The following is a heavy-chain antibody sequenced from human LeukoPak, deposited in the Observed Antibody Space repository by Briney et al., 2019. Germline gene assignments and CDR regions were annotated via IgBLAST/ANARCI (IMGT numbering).Heavy chain of an antibody. D-gene: IGHD3-3*01. Sequence: GASVKVSCKASGYTFTSYGISWVRQAPGQGLEWMGWISAYNGNTNYAQKLQGRVTMTTDTSTSTAYMELRSLRSDDTAVYYCAGAFGVVTWYYMDVWGKGTTVTVSS. V-gene: IGHV1-18*01. CDR3: AGAFGVVTWYYMDV. CDR2: ISAYNGNT. CDR1: GYTFTSYG. J-gene: IGHJ6*03.